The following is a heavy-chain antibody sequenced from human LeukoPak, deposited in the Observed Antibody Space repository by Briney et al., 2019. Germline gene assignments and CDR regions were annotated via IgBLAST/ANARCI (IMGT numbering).Heavy chain of an antibody. CDR1: GFTFSSYS. CDR2: ISSSGSTI. D-gene: IGHD3-10*01. CDR3: ARDGRLHAGDYYDY. J-gene: IGHJ4*02. Sequence: GGSLRLSCAASGFTFSSYSMHWVRQAPGKGLEWVSYISSSGSTIYYADSVKGRFTISRDNAKNSLYLQMNSLRAEDMAVYYCARDGRLHAGDYYDYWGQGTLVTVSS. V-gene: IGHV3-48*04.